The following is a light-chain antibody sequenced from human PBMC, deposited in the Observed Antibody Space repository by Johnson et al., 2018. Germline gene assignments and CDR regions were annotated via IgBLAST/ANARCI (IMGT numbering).Light chain of an antibody. J-gene: IGLJ1*01. CDR1: SSNIGNNY. Sequence: QSVLTQPPSVSAAPGQKVTISCSGSSSNIGNNYVSWYQQLPGTAPKLLIYENNKRPSGIPDRFSGSQSGTSATLGITGLQHGDVADYYCGTWDSRLSAGNVFGTGTKVTVL. CDR2: ENN. CDR3: GTWDSRLSAGNV. V-gene: IGLV1-51*02.